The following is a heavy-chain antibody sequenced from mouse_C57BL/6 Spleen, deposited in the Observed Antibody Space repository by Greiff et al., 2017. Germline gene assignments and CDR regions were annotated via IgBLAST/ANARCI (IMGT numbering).Heavy chain of an antibody. D-gene: IGHD3-3*01. V-gene: IGHV1-55*01. CDR1: GYTFTSYW. J-gene: IGHJ1*03. CDR3: ARGDGPNWYFDV. CDR2: IYPGSGST. Sequence: QVQLQQPGAELVKPGASVKMSCKASGYTFTSYWITWVKQRPGQGLEWIGDIYPGSGSTNYNEKFKSKATLTVDTSSSTAYMQLSSLTSEDSAVYCCARGDGPNWYFDVWGTGTTVTVSS.